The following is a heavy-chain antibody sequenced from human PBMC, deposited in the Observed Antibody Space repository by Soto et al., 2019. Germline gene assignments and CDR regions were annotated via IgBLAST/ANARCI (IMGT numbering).Heavy chain of an antibody. CDR1: GGSISSYY. J-gene: IGHJ5*02. CDR2: IYYSGST. V-gene: IGHV4-59*01. D-gene: IGHD6-13*01. Sequence: PSETLSLSCTVSGGSISSYYWSWIRQPPGKGLEWVGYIYYSGSTNYNPSLKSRVTISVDTSKNQFSLKLSSVTAADTAVYYCARGSVAAAGVSWFDPWGQGTLVTVSS. CDR3: ARGSVAAAGVSWFDP.